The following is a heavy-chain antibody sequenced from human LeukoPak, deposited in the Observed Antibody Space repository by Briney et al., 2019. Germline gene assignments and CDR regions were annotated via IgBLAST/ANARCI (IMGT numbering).Heavy chain of an antibody. V-gene: IGHV3-11*05. Sequence: PGGSLRLSCAASGFTFSDYYMTWIRQAPGKGLEWVSYITNSGNYANYADSVKGRFTISRDNGENSLYLQMSSLRAEDTAVYYCGRGHCGLDVWGQGTTVTVSS. CDR1: GFTFSDYY. J-gene: IGHJ6*02. CDR3: GRGHCGLDV. CDR2: ITNSGNYA.